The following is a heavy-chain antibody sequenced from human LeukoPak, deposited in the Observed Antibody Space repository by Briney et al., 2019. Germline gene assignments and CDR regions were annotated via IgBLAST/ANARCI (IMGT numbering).Heavy chain of an antibody. CDR2: INHSGST. V-gene: IGHV4-34*01. CDR3: ASTNYDLLNWFDP. J-gene: IGHJ5*02. Sequence: SETLSLTCAVSGGSISSGGYYWSWIRQPPVKGLEWIGEINHSGSTNYNPSLKSRITISVDTSKNQFSLKLSSVTAADTAVYYCASTNYDLLNWFDPWGQGTLVTVSS. D-gene: IGHD3-3*01. CDR1: GGSISSGGYY.